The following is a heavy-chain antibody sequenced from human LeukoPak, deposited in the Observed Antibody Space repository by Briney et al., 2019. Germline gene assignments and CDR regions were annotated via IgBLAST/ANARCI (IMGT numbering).Heavy chain of an antibody. V-gene: IGHV1-2*02. D-gene: IGHD3-10*01. CDR1: GYTFTNYY. CDR3: AIAWFGELSPYYYYYYMDV. Sequence: ASVKVSCKASGYTFTNYYMHWVRQAPGQGLEWMGWINPNSGGTNYAQKFQGRVTMTRDTSISTAYMELSRLRSDDTAVYYCAIAWFGELSPYYYYYYMDVWGKGTTVTISS. J-gene: IGHJ6*03. CDR2: INPNSGGT.